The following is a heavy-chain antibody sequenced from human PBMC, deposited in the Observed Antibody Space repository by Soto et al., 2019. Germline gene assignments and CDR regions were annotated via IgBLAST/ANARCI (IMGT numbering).Heavy chain of an antibody. CDR2: IIPFFNSP. D-gene: IGHD2-2*02. Sequence: QVQLVQSGAEVKTPGSSLKVSCKVSGSRFSNYVISWVRQAPGLGLEWLGRIIPFFNSPKYAQSFQGRVTITADKSTSTASPELSSLRSDDTAVYYCAREGRGKKAGYNGLVSLGYWGQGTMVTVSS. J-gene: IGHJ4*02. CDR3: AREGRGKKAGYNGLVSLGY. CDR1: GSRFSNYV. V-gene: IGHV1-69*06.